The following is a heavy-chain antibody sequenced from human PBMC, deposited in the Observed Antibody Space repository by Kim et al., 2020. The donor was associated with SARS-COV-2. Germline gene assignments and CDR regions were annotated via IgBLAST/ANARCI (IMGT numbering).Heavy chain of an antibody. CDR1: GFTFSSSD. CDR2: IGTAGDT. CDR3: ARGKDLGVGASLFDY. D-gene: IGHD1-26*01. J-gene: IGHJ4*02. V-gene: IGHV3-13*04. Sequence: GGSLRLSCAASGFTFSSSDMHWVRQVTGKGLEWVSAIGTAGDTYYRGSVKGRFTISRENAKTSLYLQMNSLGAGDTAVYYCARGKDLGVGASLFDYWGQG.